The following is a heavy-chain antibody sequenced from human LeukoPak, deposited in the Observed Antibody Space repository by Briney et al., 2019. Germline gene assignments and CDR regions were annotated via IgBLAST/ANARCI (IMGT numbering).Heavy chain of an antibody. CDR1: GYTFTSYY. Sequence: ASVKVSCKASGYTFTSYYMHWVRQAPGQGLEWMGIINPSGGSTSYAQKLQGRVTMTTDTSTSTAYMELRSLRSDDTAVYYCARDEGTYYDFWSGYPNWFDPWGQGTLVTVSS. V-gene: IGHV1-46*01. D-gene: IGHD3-3*01. CDR2: INPSGGST. CDR3: ARDEGTYYDFWSGYPNWFDP. J-gene: IGHJ5*02.